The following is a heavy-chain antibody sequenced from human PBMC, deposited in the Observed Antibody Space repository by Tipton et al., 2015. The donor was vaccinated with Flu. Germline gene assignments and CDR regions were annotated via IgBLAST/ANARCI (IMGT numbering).Heavy chain of an antibody. CDR2: IYYSGST. Sequence: TLSLTCTVSGGSISSYYWSWIRQPPGKGLEWIGYIYYSGSTNYNPSLKSRVTISVDTSKNQFSLKLSSVTAADTAVYYCARDRGSGSYRMDYWGQGTLVTVSS. D-gene: IGHD3-10*01. J-gene: IGHJ4*02. CDR3: ARDRGSGSYRMDY. V-gene: IGHV4-59*12. CDR1: GGSISSYY.